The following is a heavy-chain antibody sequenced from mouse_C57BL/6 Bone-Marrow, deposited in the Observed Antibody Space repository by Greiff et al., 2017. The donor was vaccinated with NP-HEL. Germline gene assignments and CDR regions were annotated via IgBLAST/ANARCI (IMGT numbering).Heavy chain of an antibody. Sequence: QVQLQQPGAELVKPGASVKLSCKASGYTFTSYWMHWVKQRPGQGLAWIGMIHPNSGSTNYNEKFKSKATLTVDKSSSTAYMQLSSLTSEDSAVYYCAREGGFTTVVATRYFDVWGTGTTVTVSS. CDR2: IHPNSGST. J-gene: IGHJ1*03. CDR3: AREGGFTTVVATRYFDV. CDR1: GYTFTSYW. V-gene: IGHV1-64*01. D-gene: IGHD1-1*01.